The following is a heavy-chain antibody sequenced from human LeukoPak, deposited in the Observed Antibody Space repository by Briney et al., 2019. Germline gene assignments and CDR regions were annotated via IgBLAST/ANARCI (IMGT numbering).Heavy chain of an antibody. CDR2: ISSSSSAI. Sequence: PGGSLRLSCAASGFTFTTYTMNWVRQTPGKGLEWVSFISSSSSAIYYADSVKGRFTISRDNAKNSLFLQMSSLRAEDTAIYYCTRVGYIDEGIDYWGQGTLVTVSS. D-gene: IGHD5-24*01. J-gene: IGHJ4*02. CDR3: TRVGYIDEGIDY. CDR1: GFTFTTYT. V-gene: IGHV3-48*01.